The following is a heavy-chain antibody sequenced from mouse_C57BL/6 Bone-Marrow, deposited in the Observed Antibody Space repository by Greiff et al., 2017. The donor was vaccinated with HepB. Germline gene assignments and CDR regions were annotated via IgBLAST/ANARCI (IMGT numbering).Heavy chain of an antibody. Sequence: QVQLKESGAELAKPGASVKLSCKASGYTFTSYWMHWVKQRPGQGLEWIGYINPSSGYTKYNQKFKDKATLTADKSSSTAYMQLSSLTYEDSAVYYCARSPPLPTGAMDYWGQGTSVTVSS. CDR2: INPSSGYT. V-gene: IGHV1-7*01. CDR3: ARSPPLPTGAMDY. J-gene: IGHJ4*01. CDR1: GYTFTSYW. D-gene: IGHD5-5*01.